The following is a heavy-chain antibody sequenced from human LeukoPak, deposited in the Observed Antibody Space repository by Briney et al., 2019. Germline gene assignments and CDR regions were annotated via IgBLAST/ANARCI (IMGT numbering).Heavy chain of an antibody. CDR2: ISSSSSSTI. V-gene: IGHV3-48*01. CDR3: ARDLTGYSSDWY. Sequence: GGSLRLSCAASGFTFSSYSMNWVRQAPGKGLEWVSYISSSSSSTIYYADSVKGRFTISRDNAKNSLYLQMNSLRAEDTAVYYCARDLTGYSSDWYWGQGTLVTVSS. D-gene: IGHD6-19*01. J-gene: IGHJ4*02. CDR1: GFTFSSYS.